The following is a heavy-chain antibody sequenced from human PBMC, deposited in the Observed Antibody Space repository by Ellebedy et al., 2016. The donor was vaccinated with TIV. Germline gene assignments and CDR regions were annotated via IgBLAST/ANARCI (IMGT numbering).Heavy chain of an antibody. V-gene: IGHV4-34*01. Sequence: SETLSLTCAVYGGSFSGYYWSWIRQPPGKGLEWIGEINHSGSTNYNPSLKSRVTMSVDTSKTQFSLKLSSVTAADTAVYHCARVRYTSGWYAAFDIWGQGTMVTVSS. CDR3: ARVRYTSGWYAAFDI. CDR2: INHSGST. D-gene: IGHD6-19*01. J-gene: IGHJ3*02. CDR1: GGSFSGYY.